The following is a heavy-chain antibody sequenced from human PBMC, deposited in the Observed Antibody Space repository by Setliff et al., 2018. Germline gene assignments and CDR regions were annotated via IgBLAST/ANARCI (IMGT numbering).Heavy chain of an antibody. J-gene: IGHJ5*01. V-gene: IGHV4-39*01. CDR3: ASRRTGPGGWFDY. CDR1: GGSVSSSSYY. Sequence: SETLSLTCTVSGGSVSSSSYYWGWIRQPPGKGLEWIGTIYYSGTTYYSPSLKSRVTISVDTSKNQFSLKLTSVTAADTAIYYCASRRTGPGGWFDYWGQGTQVT. CDR2: IYYSGTT. D-gene: IGHD1-26*01.